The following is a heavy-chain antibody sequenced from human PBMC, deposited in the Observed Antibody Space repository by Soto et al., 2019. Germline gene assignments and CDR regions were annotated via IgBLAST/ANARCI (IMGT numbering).Heavy chain of an antibody. V-gene: IGHV1-69*02. CDR1: GGTFSSYT. Sequence: QVQLVQSGAEVKKPGSSVKVSCKASGGTFSSYTISWVRQAPGQGLEWMGRIIPILGIANYAQKFQGRVTITADKSTSTAYMELSSLRSEDTAVYYCATSPAAVVIATYFEYFQHWGQGTLVTVSS. CDR3: ATSPAAVVIATYFEYFQH. J-gene: IGHJ1*01. CDR2: IIPILGIA. D-gene: IGHD2-21*01.